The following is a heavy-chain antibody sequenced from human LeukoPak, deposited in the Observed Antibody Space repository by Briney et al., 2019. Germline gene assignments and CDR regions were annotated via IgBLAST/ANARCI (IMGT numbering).Heavy chain of an antibody. V-gene: IGHV1-18*01. CDR2: ISAYNGNT. CDR3: ARLYRDPESGSYVHYFDY. Sequence: GASVKVSCKASGYTFTSYGISWVRQAPGQGLEWMGWISAYNGNTNYAQKLQGRVTMTTDTSTSTAYMELRSLRSDDTAVYYCARLYRDPESGSYVHYFDYWGQGTLVTVSS. D-gene: IGHD1-26*01. J-gene: IGHJ4*02. CDR1: GYTFTSYG.